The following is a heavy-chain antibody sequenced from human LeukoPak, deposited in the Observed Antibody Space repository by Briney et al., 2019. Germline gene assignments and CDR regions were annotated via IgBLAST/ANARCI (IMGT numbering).Heavy chain of an antibody. CDR1: GASITDYY. V-gene: IGHV4-59*01. D-gene: IGHD3-22*01. J-gene: IGHJ4*02. Sequence: SETLSLTCSVSGASITDYYCNWIRQPPGKGLEWIGYVYNNEITNYNPSLRSRVTISVDTSKNQFSLKLNSVTAADTAVYYCARVRLSGGYSNWGQGTLVTVSS. CDR2: VYNNEIT. CDR3: ARVRLSGGYSN.